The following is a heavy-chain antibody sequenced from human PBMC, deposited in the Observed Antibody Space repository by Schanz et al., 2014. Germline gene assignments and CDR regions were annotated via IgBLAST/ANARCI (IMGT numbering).Heavy chain of an antibody. Sequence: EVQLVESGGGLVHPGGSLRLSCAASGFTFRNNWMHWFRQGPGKGLSWVSRIDGEGTDTRYADSVKGRFTISRDNARNMVFLQMSSLRADDTAVYYCVRDERISSGVWFDPWGQGTLVTVSS. CDR3: VRDERISSGVWFDP. CDR2: IDGEGTDT. CDR1: GFTFRNNW. D-gene: IGHD3-22*01. J-gene: IGHJ5*02. V-gene: IGHV3-74*01.